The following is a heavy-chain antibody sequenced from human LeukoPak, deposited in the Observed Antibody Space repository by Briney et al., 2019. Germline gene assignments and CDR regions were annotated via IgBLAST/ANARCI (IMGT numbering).Heavy chain of an antibody. CDR2: IKQDGSKK. Sequence: GGSLRLSCVASGSLFSSYWMTWVRQAPGKGLEWVANIKQDGSKKSYVDSVKGRFTISRDNAKNSLYLQMNSLRAEDTAIYYCTRVGYIDEGIDYWGQGTLVTVSS. CDR3: TRVGYIDEGIDY. V-gene: IGHV3-7*04. J-gene: IGHJ4*02. D-gene: IGHD5-24*01. CDR1: GSLFSSYW.